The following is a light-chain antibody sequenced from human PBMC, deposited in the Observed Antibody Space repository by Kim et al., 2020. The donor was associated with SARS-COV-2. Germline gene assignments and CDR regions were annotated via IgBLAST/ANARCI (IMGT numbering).Light chain of an antibody. J-gene: IGLJ3*02. Sequence: GQSVTISCSGASRDVVGYNCVSWYQQRPGKAPNLMFYDVSQRPSGVPDRFSGSRSGNTASLTISGLQAEDEADYSGCSYAGSYTWVFGGGTRLTVL. CDR1: SRDVVGYNC. V-gene: IGLV2-11*01. CDR2: DVS. CDR3: CSYAGSYTWV.